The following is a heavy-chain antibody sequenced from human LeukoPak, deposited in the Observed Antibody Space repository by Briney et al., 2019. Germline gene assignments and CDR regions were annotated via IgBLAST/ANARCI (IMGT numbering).Heavy chain of an antibody. CDR1: GYTFTGYY. J-gene: IGHJ4*02. CDR2: INPNSGGT. V-gene: IGHV1-2*02. Sequence: ASVTVSCKASGYTFTGYYMHWVRQAPGQGLEWMGWINPNSGGTNYAQKFQGRVTMTRDTSISTAYMELSRLRSDDTAVYYCARAGYYYDSSGYWDYFDYWGQETLVTVSS. CDR3: ARAGYYYDSSGYWDYFDY. D-gene: IGHD3-22*01.